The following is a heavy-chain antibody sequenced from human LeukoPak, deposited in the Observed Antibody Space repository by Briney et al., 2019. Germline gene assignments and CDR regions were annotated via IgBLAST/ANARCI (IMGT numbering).Heavy chain of an antibody. J-gene: IGHJ6*03. D-gene: IGHD2-8*01. V-gene: IGHV3-30*02. CDR2: IQYDRTNE. CDR1: AFTFSSYG. Sequence: GGSLRLSCAVSAFTFSSYGMHWVRQAPGKGLEWVAYIQYDRTNEQYAHSVKGRFRISRDNSNNILYLQMNSLRTEDTAVYYCAKDRCSNGIGCYYYYMEVWGKGTTVTISS. CDR3: AKDRCSNGIGCYYYYMEV.